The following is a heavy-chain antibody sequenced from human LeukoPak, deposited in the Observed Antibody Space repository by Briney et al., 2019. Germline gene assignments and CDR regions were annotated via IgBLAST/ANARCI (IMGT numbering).Heavy chain of an antibody. J-gene: IGHJ4*02. CDR2: IWYDGSNE. D-gene: IGHD3-22*01. CDR3: AKVTSSGYYYPAGVDY. CDR1: GLMFSSFG. Sequence: GGSLRLSCTASGLMFSSFGMHWVSQAPGKGLERVSGIWYDGSNEFYADSVNGRFTISRDNSKNTLYLQMNSLRAEDTAVYYCAKVTSSGYYYPAGVDYWGQGSLVTVSS. V-gene: IGHV3-30*02.